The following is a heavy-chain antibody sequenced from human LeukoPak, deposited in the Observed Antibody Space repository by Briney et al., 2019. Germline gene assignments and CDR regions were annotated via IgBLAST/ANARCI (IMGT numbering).Heavy chain of an antibody. CDR1: GFTFSDYY. D-gene: IGHD3-22*01. Sequence: PGGSLRLSCAASGFTFSDYYMNWVRQAPGKGLEWVSSISSSSSYIYYADSVKGRFTISRDNAKNSLYLQMNSLRAEDTAVYYCARASLGYYYDSSGPFDYWGQGTLVTVSS. J-gene: IGHJ4*02. CDR3: ARASLGYYYDSSGPFDY. CDR2: ISSSSSYI. V-gene: IGHV3-21*01.